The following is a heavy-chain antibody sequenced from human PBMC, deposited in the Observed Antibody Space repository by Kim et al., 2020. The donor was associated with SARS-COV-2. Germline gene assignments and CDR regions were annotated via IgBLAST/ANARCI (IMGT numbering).Heavy chain of an antibody. V-gene: IGHV3-49*04. D-gene: IGHD2-15*01. CDR3: TTRIYCSGVSCYGNYYFDF. Sequence: GGSLRLSCTASGFTFGDYPMSWVRQAPGKGLEWVGFIRSKPYGGTAEYAASVKGRFTISRDDSKNIAYLQMNSLKIEDTDIYYCTTRIYCSGVSCYGNYYFDFWGQGTLVAVSS. CDR2: IRSKPYGGTA. J-gene: IGHJ4*02. CDR1: GFTFGDYP.